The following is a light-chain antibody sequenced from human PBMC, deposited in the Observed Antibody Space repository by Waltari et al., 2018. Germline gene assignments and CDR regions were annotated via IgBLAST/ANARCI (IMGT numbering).Light chain of an antibody. CDR1: QNINTW. V-gene: IGKV1-5*03. CDR3: LQYNGEPRT. Sequence: DIQMTQSPSTLSASVGDRVTITCRASQNINTWLAWHQQKPGKAHNLLIYKASSLESGVPSRFSGSGSGTEFTRTISSLQPDDFATYYCLQYNGEPRTFGQGTKVEVK. CDR2: KAS. J-gene: IGKJ1*01.